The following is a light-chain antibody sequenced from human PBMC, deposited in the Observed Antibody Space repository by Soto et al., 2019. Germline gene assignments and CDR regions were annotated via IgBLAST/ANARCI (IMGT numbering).Light chain of an antibody. Sequence: DIQMTQSPSSLSASVGDRVTITCRASQSISSYLNWYQQKPGKAPKLLIYAASSLQSGVPSRFSGSASGTDFTLTISSRQPEDFATYFCQQSYSTLRTFGQGTKVDIK. CDR2: AAS. J-gene: IGKJ1*01. V-gene: IGKV1-39*01. CDR1: QSISSY. CDR3: QQSYSTLRT.